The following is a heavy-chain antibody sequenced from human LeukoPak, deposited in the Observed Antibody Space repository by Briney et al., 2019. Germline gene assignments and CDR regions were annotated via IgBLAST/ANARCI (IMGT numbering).Heavy chain of an antibody. CDR3: SRHWTADGSALDI. V-gene: IGHV4-34*01. CDR2: INHSGST. J-gene: IGHJ3*02. Sequence: SETLSLTCAVYGGPFSGYYWSWIRQPPGKGLEWIGEINHSGSTNYNPSLKSRVTISVDTSKNQLSLKLSSVTAADTAVYYCSRHWTADGSALDIWGQGTMVTVSS. CDR1: GGPFSGYY. D-gene: IGHD3/OR15-3a*01.